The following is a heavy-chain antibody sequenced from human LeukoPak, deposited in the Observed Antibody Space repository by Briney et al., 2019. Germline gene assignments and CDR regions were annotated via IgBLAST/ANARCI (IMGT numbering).Heavy chain of an antibody. Sequence: PSETLSLTCTVSGGSISSSSYYWGWIRQPPGKGLEWIGYIYYSGSTNYNPSLKSRVTISVDTSKNQLSLNLSSVTAADTAVYYCARVATMVRVPLDALDIWGQGTMVSVSS. CDR1: GGSISSSSYY. CDR3: ARVATMVRVPLDALDI. D-gene: IGHD3-10*01. CDR2: IYYSGST. J-gene: IGHJ3*02. V-gene: IGHV4-61*05.